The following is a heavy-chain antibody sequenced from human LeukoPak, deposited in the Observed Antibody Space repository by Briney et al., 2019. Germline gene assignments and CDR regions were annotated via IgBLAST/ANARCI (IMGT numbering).Heavy chain of an antibody. V-gene: IGHV3-30*18. CDR2: ISYDGSNK. Sequence: GRSLRLSCAASGFTFSSYGMHWVRQAPGKGLEWVAVISYDGSNKYYADSVKGRFTISRDNSKNTLYLQMNSLRAGDTAVYYCAKDADAFDIWGQGTMVTVSS. J-gene: IGHJ3*02. CDR1: GFTFSSYG. CDR3: AKDADAFDI.